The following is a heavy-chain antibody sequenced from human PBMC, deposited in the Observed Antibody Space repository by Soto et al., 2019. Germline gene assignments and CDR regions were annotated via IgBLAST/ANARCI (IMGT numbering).Heavy chain of an antibody. CDR1: GFTFSGSA. J-gene: IGHJ4*02. CDR2: IRSKTNNYAT. V-gene: IGHV3-73*01. CDR3: TRPRPAFDY. Sequence: EVQLVEAGGGLVQPGGSLKLSCAASGFTFSGSAIHWVRQASGKGLEWVGRIRSKTNNYATAYTASVKGRFIISRDDSKNTASLQMNSLETEDTAVYYCTRPRPAFDYWGRGTLVTVSS.